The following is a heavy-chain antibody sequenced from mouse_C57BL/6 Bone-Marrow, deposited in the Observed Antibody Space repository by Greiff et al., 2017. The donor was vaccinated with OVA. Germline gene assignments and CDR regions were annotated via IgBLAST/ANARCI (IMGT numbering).Heavy chain of an antibody. CDR1: GYTFTSYW. V-gene: IGHV1-61*01. CDR3: ARRTLVATDY. Sequence: QVQLQQPGAELVRPGSSVKLSCKASGYTFTSYWMDWVKQRPGQGLEWIGNIYPSDSETHYNQKFKDKATLTVDKSSSTAYMQLSSLTSEDSAVYYCARRTLVATDYWGQGTTLTVSS. CDR2: IYPSDSET. D-gene: IGHD1-1*01. J-gene: IGHJ2*01.